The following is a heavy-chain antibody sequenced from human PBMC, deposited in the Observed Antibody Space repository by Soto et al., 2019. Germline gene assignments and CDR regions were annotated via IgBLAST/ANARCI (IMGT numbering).Heavy chain of an antibody. Sequence: EVQLLESGGGLVQPGGSLRLSCAASGFTFSSYAMSWVRQAPGKGLEWVSAISGSGGSTYYADSVKGRFTISRDNSKNTLYLQMNSLRAEDTAVYYCAKDPYGSGSYFSPRPIDYWGQGTLVTVSS. CDR1: GFTFSSYA. V-gene: IGHV3-23*01. CDR2: ISGSGGST. CDR3: AKDPYGSGSYFSPRPIDY. D-gene: IGHD3-10*01. J-gene: IGHJ4*02.